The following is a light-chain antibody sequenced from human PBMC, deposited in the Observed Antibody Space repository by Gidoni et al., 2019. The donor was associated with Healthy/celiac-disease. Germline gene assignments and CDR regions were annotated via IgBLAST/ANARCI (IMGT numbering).Light chain of an antibody. CDR2: DAS. CDR3: QQRSNWPRLT. CDR1: QSVSIY. Sequence: EIVLKQSPATMSCSPGERATLYCSASQSVSIYFAWYQQKPGQAPRLLIYDASNWATGILARFSGSGSGTDFTLTISSLEPEDFAVYYCQQRSNWPRLTFGGGTKVEIK. V-gene: IGKV3-11*01. J-gene: IGKJ4*01.